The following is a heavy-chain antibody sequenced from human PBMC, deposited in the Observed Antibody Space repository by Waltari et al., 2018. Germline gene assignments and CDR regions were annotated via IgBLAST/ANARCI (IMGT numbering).Heavy chain of an antibody. D-gene: IGHD1-7*01. V-gene: IGHV4-34*01. CDR1: GGSFSGYY. CDR3: ASTSNYYNWFDP. CDR2: INHSGST. Sequence: QVQLQQWGAGLLKPSETLSPTCAVYGGSFSGYYWSWIRQPPGKGLEWIGEINHSGSTHYDPSLKSRVTISVDTSKNQFSLKLSSVTAADTAVYYCASTSNYYNWFDPWGQGTLVTVSS. J-gene: IGHJ5*02.